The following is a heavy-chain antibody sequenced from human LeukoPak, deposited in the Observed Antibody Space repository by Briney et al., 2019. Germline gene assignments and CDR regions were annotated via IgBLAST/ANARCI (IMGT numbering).Heavy chain of an antibody. CDR3: ARRAVAGLDY. D-gene: IGHD6-19*01. Sequence: GASVKVSCKASGNTFTSYDINWVRQATGQGLEWMGWMNPNSGNTGYAQKFQGRVTITRNTSINTAYMELSSLRSEDTAVYYCARRAVAGLDYWGQGTLVTVSS. V-gene: IGHV1-8*03. CDR1: GNTFTSYD. CDR2: MNPNSGNT. J-gene: IGHJ4*02.